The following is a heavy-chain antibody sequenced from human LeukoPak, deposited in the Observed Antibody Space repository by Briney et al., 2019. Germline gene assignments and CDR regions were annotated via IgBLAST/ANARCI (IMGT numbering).Heavy chain of an antibody. CDR3: AKAKGFHYYDTSGYYSDY. CDR1: GFTFSSYA. CDR2: ISGSGGST. J-gene: IGHJ4*02. Sequence: GGSLRLSCAASGFTFSSYAMTWVRQAPGKALEWVSAISGSGGSTYYADSVQGRFTISRDNSKNTLYLQMNSLRAEDTAVYYCAKAKGFHYYDTSGYYSDYWGQGTLVTVSS. V-gene: IGHV3-23*01. D-gene: IGHD3-22*01.